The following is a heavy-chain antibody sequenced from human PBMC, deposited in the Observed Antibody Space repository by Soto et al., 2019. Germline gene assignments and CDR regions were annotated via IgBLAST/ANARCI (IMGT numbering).Heavy chain of an antibody. J-gene: IGHJ6*02. V-gene: IGHV5-51*01. CDR3: ARQGFANCSSTRYYYYYYYGMDV. D-gene: IGHD2-2*01. CDR2: IYPGDSDT. Sequence: PGVSMKISCKGSGYSFTSYCIRWVRQMPGKGLEWMGIIYPGDSDTRYSPSFQGQVTISADKSISTAYLQWSSLKASDTAMCYCARQGFANCSSTRYYYYYYYGMDVWGQGTTVTVSS. CDR1: GYSFTSYC.